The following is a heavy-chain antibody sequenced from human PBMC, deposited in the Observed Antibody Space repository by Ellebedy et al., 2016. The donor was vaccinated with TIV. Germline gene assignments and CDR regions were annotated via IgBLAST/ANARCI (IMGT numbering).Heavy chain of an antibody. Sequence: PGGSLRLSCSASGFTFRTYAMQWVRQAPGKGLEYVSAISNNGDNTYYADSVKGRFTISRDNAKNTLYLQMSSLRAEDTAVYYCVKRIDCSGGRCAYAMDVWGQGTTVTVSS. D-gene: IGHD2-15*01. CDR3: VKRIDCSGGRCAYAMDV. V-gene: IGHV3-64D*06. CDR2: ISNNGDNT. CDR1: GFTFRTYA. J-gene: IGHJ6*02.